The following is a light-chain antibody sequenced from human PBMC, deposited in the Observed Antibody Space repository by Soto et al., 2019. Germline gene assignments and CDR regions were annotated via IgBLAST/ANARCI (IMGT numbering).Light chain of an antibody. J-gene: IGKJ1*01. Sequence: EIVMTQSPATLSVSPGERATLSCRASQSVSSNLAWYQQKPGQAPRLLIYGASTRATGIPARFSGSGSGTEFTLTISSLQSEDFAVYYGQQYNNWPPGKFGQGTKVEIK. V-gene: IGKV3-15*01. CDR2: GAS. CDR3: QQYNNWPPGK. CDR1: QSVSSN.